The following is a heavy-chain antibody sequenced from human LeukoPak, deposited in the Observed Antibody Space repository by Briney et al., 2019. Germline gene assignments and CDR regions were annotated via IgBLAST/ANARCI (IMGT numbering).Heavy chain of an antibody. CDR3: ARGNDFSDAFDI. V-gene: IGHV4-34*01. D-gene: IGHD3-3*01. J-gene: IGHJ3*02. Sequence: ETLSLTCAVYGGSFSGYYWSWIRQPPGKGLEWIGEINHSGSTNYNPSLKSRVTISVDTSKNQFSLKLSSVTAADTAVYYCARGNDFSDAFDIWGQGTMVTVSS. CDR1: GGSFSGYY. CDR2: INHSGST.